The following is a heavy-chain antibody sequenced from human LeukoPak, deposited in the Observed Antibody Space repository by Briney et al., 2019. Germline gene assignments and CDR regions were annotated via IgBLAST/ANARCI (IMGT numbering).Heavy chain of an antibody. Sequence: GGSLRLSCAASGFTFSSYAMSWVRQAPGKGLEWVSAIRESGRDTYYTGSVKGRFTISRENAKNSLYLQMNSLRAEDTAVYYCARQMTPHGNFDYWGQGTLVTVSS. CDR1: GFTFSSYA. CDR3: ARQMTPHGNFDY. D-gene: IGHD1-26*01. J-gene: IGHJ4*02. V-gene: IGHV3-23*01. CDR2: IRESGRDT.